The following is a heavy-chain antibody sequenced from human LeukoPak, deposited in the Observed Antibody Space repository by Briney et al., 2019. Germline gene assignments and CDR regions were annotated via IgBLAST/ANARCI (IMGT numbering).Heavy chain of an antibody. J-gene: IGHJ4*02. V-gene: IGHV3-9*01. CDR2: ISWNSGSI. D-gene: IGHD3-22*01. Sequence: GRSLRLSCAASGFTFDDYAMHWVRQAPGKGLEWVSGISWNSGSIGYADSVKGRFTISRDTSKNTLYLQMNTLRAEDTAVYYCAKEPYYYDSSGYSGLFDFWGQGTLVTVSS. CDR1: GFTFDDYA. CDR3: AKEPYYYDSSGYSGLFDF.